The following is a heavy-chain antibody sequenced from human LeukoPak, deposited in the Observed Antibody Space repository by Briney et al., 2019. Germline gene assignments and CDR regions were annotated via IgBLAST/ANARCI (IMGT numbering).Heavy chain of an antibody. V-gene: IGHV3-23*01. Sequence: GGSLRPSCAASGFTFSSHAMSWVRQAPGKGLEWVSAISGSADSTYYADSVKGRFTISRDNSKNTLYLQMDSLRAEDTALYYCATVQGRTVGYYFDYWGQGTLVTVSS. CDR2: ISGSADST. D-gene: IGHD1-1*01. CDR3: ATVQGRTVGYYFDY. J-gene: IGHJ4*02. CDR1: GFTFSSHA.